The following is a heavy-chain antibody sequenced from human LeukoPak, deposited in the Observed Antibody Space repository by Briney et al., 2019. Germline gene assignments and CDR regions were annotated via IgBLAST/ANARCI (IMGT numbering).Heavy chain of an antibody. CDR3: ARDPMADFGY. V-gene: IGHV3-30*04. J-gene: IGHJ4*02. CDR1: GFTFRTYA. Sequence: GGSLRLSCAASGFTFRTYALNWVRQAPGKGLEWVAVISNDGRNKIYADSVKGRFTISRDNSKNTLFLQMNSLRTEDTAVYYCARDPMADFGYCGQGTLVTVSS. CDR2: ISNDGRNK. D-gene: IGHD2-8*01.